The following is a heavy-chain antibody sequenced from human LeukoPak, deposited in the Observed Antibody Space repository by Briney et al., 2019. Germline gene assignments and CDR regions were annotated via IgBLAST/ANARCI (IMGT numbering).Heavy chain of an antibody. CDR2: INPNSGGT. V-gene: IGHV1-2*06. CDR3: ARVFRGYCTNGVCAFEAFDI. J-gene: IGHJ3*02. CDR1: EYTFTGYY. D-gene: IGHD2-8*01. Sequence: ASVKVSCKASEYTFTGYYMHWVRQAPGQGLEWMGRINPNSGGTNYAQKFQGRVTMTRDTSISTAYMELSRLRSDDTAVYYCARVFRGYCTNGVCAFEAFDIWGQGTMVTVSS.